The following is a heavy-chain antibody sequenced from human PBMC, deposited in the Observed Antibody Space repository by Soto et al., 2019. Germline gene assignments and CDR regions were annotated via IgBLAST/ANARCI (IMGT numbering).Heavy chain of an antibody. J-gene: IGHJ5*02. D-gene: IGHD6-6*01. CDR2: INAHSGGT. CDR3: AKDFTRQLAYWLDP. CDR1: VFSFTGYY. V-gene: IGHV1-2*02. Sequence: ASLKVSCKSSVFSFTGYYIHCLRPATGQGLEWMGWINAHSGGTEYAQKFQGRVTLTRDTSIATAYLTLTSLTSDDTALYYCAKDFTRQLAYWLDPWGQGTLVTVSS.